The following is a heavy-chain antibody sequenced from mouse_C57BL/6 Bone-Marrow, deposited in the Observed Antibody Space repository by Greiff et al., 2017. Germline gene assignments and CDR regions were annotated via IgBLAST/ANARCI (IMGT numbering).Heavy chain of an antibody. V-gene: IGHV5-12*01. CDR2: ISNGGGST. Sequence: EVQLVESGGGLVQPGGSLKLSCAASGFTFSDYSMYWVRQTPEKRLEWVAYISNGGGSTYYTDTVKGRFTISRDNAKNTLYLQMSRLKSEDTAMYYCARGFLPPRGFAYWGQGTLVTVSA. CDR3: ARGFLPPRGFAY. J-gene: IGHJ3*01. CDR1: GFTFSDYS. D-gene: IGHD2-10*01.